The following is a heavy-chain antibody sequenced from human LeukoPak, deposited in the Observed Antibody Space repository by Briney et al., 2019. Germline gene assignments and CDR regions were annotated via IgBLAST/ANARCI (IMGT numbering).Heavy chain of an antibody. D-gene: IGHD3-9*01. J-gene: IGHJ4*02. CDR2: IKQDGSEK. CDR1: GFTFSSYW. CDR3: AKTGFASFFDF. V-gene: IGHV3-7*01. Sequence: GGSLRLSCAASGFTFSSYWMSWVRQAPGKGLEWVANIKQDGSEKYYVDSVKGRFTISRDNAKNSLYLQMNSLRAEDTAVYYCAKTGFASFFDFWGQGTLVTVSS.